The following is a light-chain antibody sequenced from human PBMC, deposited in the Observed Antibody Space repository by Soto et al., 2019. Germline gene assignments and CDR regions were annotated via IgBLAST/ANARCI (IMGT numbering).Light chain of an antibody. CDR2: AAS. V-gene: IGKV1-39*01. Sequence: DIQMTQSPSSLSASLGDRVTITFRSSQTISTYLNWYQQKPGKAHKLLIYAASSLQTGVPSRFSASGSGTDFTLTISSLQPEDFATYYCQQSYSIPITFGQGTRLE. CDR1: QTISTY. CDR3: QQSYSIPIT. J-gene: IGKJ5*01.